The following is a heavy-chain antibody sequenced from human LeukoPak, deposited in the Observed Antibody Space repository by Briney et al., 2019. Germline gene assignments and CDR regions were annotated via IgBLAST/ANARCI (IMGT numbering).Heavy chain of an antibody. CDR2: ISDYNGYT. D-gene: IGHD3-22*01. V-gene: IGHV1-18*01. CDR3: ARDGHRRYHYDSSGREDAFDI. CDR1: GYTFTNYG. Sequence: GASVKVSCKASGYTFTNYGISWVRQAPGQGLEWMGWISDYNGYTNYAQKFQGRVTMTTDTSTSTAYMELRSLRSDDTAVYYCARDGHRRYHYDSSGREDAFDIWGQGTMDTVSS. J-gene: IGHJ3*02.